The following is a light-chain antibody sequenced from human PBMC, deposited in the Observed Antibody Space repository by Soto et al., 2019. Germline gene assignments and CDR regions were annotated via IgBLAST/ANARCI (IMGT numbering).Light chain of an antibody. Sequence: DIQMTQSPSSLSASVGEGVTITCRSSQDIRNYVNWYQQKPGKAPKLLIYDASDLETGVPSRFSGSGSRTDFSFTISSLQPEDVAIYYCHQYDNLPPTFGQGTRLEIK. V-gene: IGKV1-33*01. CDR3: HQYDNLPPT. CDR1: QDIRNY. J-gene: IGKJ5*01. CDR2: DAS.